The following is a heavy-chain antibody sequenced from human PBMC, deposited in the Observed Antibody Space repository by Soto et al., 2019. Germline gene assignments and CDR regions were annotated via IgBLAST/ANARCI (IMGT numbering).Heavy chain of an antibody. V-gene: IGHV1-3*01. CDR2: INAGNGNT. D-gene: IGHD2-15*01. CDR1: GYTFTSYA. CDR3: ARDTAVEVVVAASYYYYGMDV. Sequence: GASVKVSCKASGYTFTSYAMNWVRQAPGERLEWMGWINAGNGNTKYSQKFQGRVTITRDTSASTAYMELSSLRSEDTAVYYCARDTAVEVVVAASYYYYGMDVWGQGTTVTVS. J-gene: IGHJ6*02.